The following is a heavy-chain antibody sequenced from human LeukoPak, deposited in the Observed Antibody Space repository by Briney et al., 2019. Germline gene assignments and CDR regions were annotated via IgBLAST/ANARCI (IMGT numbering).Heavy chain of an antibody. Sequence: GGSLRLSCAASGFTFSSYAMSWVRQAPGKGLEWVSAISGSGGSTYYADSVKGRFTISRDNSKNTLYLQMNSLRADDTAVYYCARLRGSYSLDYWGQGTLVTVSS. J-gene: IGHJ4*02. D-gene: IGHD1-26*01. CDR1: GFTFSSYA. CDR2: ISGSGGST. CDR3: ARLRGSYSLDY. V-gene: IGHV3-23*01.